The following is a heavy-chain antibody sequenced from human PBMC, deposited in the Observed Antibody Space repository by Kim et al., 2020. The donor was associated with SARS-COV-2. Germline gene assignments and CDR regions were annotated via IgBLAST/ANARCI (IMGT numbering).Heavy chain of an antibody. V-gene: IGHV3-23*01. CDR1: GFTFSNFG. CDR3: AKDGTEYDGTGGYRVDSAFYM. D-gene: IGHD7-27*01. J-gene: IGHJ3*02. CDR2: MSGRSGRK. Sequence: GGSLRLSCAASGFTFSNFGMSWVRQAPGKGLEWVSGMSGRSGRKYYADSVKGRFTISRDNAKNTLYLQMNSLRAEDTAVYYCAKDGTEYDGTGGYRVDSAFYMWGQGTVVNVS.